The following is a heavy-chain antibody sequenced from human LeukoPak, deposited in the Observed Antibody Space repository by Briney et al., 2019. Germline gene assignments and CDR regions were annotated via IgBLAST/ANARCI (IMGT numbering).Heavy chain of an antibody. CDR3: ARFADTNYDAFDI. J-gene: IGHJ3*02. CDR2: VHHRGTT. CDR1: GYSLTSGSY. V-gene: IGHV4-38-2*02. Sequence: PSETLSLTCTVSGYSLTSGSYWGWIRQPPGKGLGWIANVHHRGTTYYNPSLKSQLTISVDTSKNHFSLRLSSLSAADTAIYYCARFADTNYDAFDIWGQGTLVTVSS. D-gene: IGHD4-11*01.